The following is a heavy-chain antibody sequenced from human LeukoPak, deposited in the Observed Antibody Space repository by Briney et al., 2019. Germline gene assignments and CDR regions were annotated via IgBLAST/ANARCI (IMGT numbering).Heavy chain of an antibody. J-gene: IGHJ4*02. Sequence: PSETLSLTCGVYGGSFRSYYWNWIRQPPGKGLEWIGEINHSGSTNYNPSLKSRVTMSVDTSKQQFSLKLSSVTAADTAVYSCASQHCTSTTCYAYFDYWGQGTLVTVSS. V-gene: IGHV4-34*01. CDR3: ASQHCTSTTCYAYFDY. CDR2: INHSGST. D-gene: IGHD2-2*01. CDR1: GGSFRSYY.